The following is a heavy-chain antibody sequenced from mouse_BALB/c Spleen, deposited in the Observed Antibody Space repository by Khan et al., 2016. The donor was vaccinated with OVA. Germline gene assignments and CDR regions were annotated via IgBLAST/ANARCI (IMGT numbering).Heavy chain of an antibody. J-gene: IGHJ4*01. Sequence: EVQLQESGPDLVKPSQSLSLTCTVTGYSITSGYSWHWIRQFPGNKLEWMAYIYCSGSINYSPSLKSRISVTRDTSKNQFFLQLNSVTTEDTATYYCARDGNYMDYWCQGTSVTVSS. CDR2: IYCSGSI. D-gene: IGHD2-1*01. V-gene: IGHV3-1*02. CDR3: ARDGNYMDY. CDR1: GYSITSGYS.